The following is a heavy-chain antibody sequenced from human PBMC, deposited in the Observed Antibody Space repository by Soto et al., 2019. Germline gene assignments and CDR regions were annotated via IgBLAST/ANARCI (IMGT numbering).Heavy chain of an antibody. CDR2: IYPGDSST. CDR1: GYSFSGYW. J-gene: IGHJ4*02. D-gene: IGHD6-13*01. CDR3: AIGFSSSWYEPAD. Sequence: GESLKISCQGSGYSFSGYWIGWVRQVPGKGLEWMAIIYPGDSSTRYSPSFQGQVTISADKSIRTAYLQWSRLKASDSGMYYCAIGFSSSWYEPADWGQGTQVTVSS. V-gene: IGHV5-51*01.